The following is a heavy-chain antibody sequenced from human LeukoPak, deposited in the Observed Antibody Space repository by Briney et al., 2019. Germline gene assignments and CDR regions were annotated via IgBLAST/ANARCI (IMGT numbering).Heavy chain of an antibody. V-gene: IGHV3-21*01. CDR3: ARDISQRFDP. Sequence: GGSLRLSCAASGFTFSGYAMNWVRQAPGKGLEWVSSISSSSSYIYYADSVKGRFTISRDNAKNSLYLQMNSLRAEDTAVYYCARDISQRFDPWGQGTLVTVSS. CDR2: ISSSSSYI. CDR1: GFTFSGYA. D-gene: IGHD2/OR15-2a*01. J-gene: IGHJ5*02.